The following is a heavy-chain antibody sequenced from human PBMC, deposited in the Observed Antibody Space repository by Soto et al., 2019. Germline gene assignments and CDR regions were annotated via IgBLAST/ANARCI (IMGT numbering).Heavy chain of an antibody. CDR2: IYPGDSDT. CDR3: ARPPYSASYYYFDQ. V-gene: IGHV5-51*01. Sequence: GESVKISCXASGYSFTSYWIGWVRQMPGKGLEWMGIIYPGDSDTIYSPSFQGQVTISADKSISTAYLQWNSLKASDTAMYYCARPPYSASYYYFDQWGQGTPVTVSS. D-gene: IGHD1-26*01. CDR1: GYSFTSYW. J-gene: IGHJ4*02.